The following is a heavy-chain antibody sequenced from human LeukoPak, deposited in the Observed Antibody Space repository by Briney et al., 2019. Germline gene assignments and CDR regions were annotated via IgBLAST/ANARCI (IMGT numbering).Heavy chain of an antibody. CDR1: GYSISSGYY. D-gene: IGHD3-3*01. Sequence: SETLSLTCAVSGYSISSGYYWGWIRQPPGKGLEWIGSIYHSGSTYYNPSLKSRVTISVDTSKNQFSLKLSSVTAADTAVYYCARDPYDFWSGYSVLDFDYWGQGTLVTVSS. J-gene: IGHJ4*02. CDR2: IYHSGST. V-gene: IGHV4-38-2*02. CDR3: ARDPYDFWSGYSVLDFDY.